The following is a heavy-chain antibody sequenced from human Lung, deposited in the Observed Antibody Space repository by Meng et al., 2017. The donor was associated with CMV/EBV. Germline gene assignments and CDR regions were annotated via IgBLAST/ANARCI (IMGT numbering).Heavy chain of an antibody. CDR2: LSDGGSNT. J-gene: IGHJ4*02. CDR1: GFTFSNYW. CDR3: ARGGPQFDY. V-gene: IGHV3-74*01. Sequence: LRLSCTASGFTFSNYWMHWVRQAPGKGLVCVSRLSDGGSNTAYADSVKGRFTISRDNAKNTLYLQMHSLTTEDTAVYYCARGGPQFDYWGQGTLVTVSS.